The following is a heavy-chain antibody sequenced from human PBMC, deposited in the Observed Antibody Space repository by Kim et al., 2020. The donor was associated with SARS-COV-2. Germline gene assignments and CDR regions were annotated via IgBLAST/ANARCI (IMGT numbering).Heavy chain of an antibody. Sequence: YYADSVKGRFTISRDSSKNALELQVNSLRAEDSSLYYCAKDFTASGRFFDCWGQGTLVTVSS. CDR3: AKDFTASGRFFDC. D-gene: IGHD2-15*01. V-gene: IGHV3-23*01. J-gene: IGHJ5*01.